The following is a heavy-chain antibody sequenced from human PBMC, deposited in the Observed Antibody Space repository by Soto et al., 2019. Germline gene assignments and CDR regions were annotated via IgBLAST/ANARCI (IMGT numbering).Heavy chain of an antibody. Sequence: EVQLLESGGGLVQPGGSLRLSCAASGFTFSSSAMSWVRQAPGQGLEWVSGISGSGASTYYPDNVKGRFSVSRDNAENTLYLHMNSLTTEDTATYSCTRIDKMVRRVKLGMDVWGQGTTVTVSS. CDR3: TRIDKMVRRVKLGMDV. CDR1: GFTFSSSA. CDR2: ISGSGAST. J-gene: IGHJ6*02. D-gene: IGHD3-10*01. V-gene: IGHV3-23*01.